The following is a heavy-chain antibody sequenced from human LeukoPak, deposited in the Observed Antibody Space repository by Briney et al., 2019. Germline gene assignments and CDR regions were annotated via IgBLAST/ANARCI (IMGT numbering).Heavy chain of an antibody. J-gene: IGHJ4*02. V-gene: IGHV3-23*01. CDR1: GFTFSSYW. D-gene: IGHD1-26*01. CDR3: AGPVGASQNDY. Sequence: GGSLRLSCAASGFTFSSYWMSWVRQAPGKGLEWVSAISGSGGSTYYADSVKGRFTISRDNSKNTLYLQMNSLRAEDTAVYYCAGPVGASQNDYWGQGTLVTVSS. CDR2: ISGSGGST.